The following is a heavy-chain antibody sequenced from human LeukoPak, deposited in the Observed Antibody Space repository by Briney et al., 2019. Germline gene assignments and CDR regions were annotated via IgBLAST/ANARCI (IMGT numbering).Heavy chain of an antibody. CDR2: ILYDGSNK. CDR3: AKDHGSGYYYEGSIHYFDY. CDR1: GFTFSSYG. Sequence: GGALRLSCAASGFTFSSYGMHWVRQAPGKGLEWVAVILYDGSNKYYADSVKGRFTISRDNSKNTLYLQMNTLRAEDTAVYYCAKDHGSGYYYEGSIHYFDYWGQGTLVTVSS. J-gene: IGHJ4*02. V-gene: IGHV3-33*06. D-gene: IGHD3-22*01.